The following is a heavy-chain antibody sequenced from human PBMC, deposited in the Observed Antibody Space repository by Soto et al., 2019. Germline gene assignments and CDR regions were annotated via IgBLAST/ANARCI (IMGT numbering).Heavy chain of an antibody. V-gene: IGHV4-31*11. Sequence: PSETLSLTCAVSGGSISSSDWWCRVRHPPGKGLEWIGYIYYSGSTYYNPSLKSRVTISVDTSKNQFSLKLSSVTAADTAVYYCARERYDIRGNGMDVWGQGTTVTVSS. CDR2: IYYSGST. J-gene: IGHJ6*02. CDR3: ARERYDIRGNGMDV. D-gene: IGHD3-9*01. CDR1: GGSISSSDW.